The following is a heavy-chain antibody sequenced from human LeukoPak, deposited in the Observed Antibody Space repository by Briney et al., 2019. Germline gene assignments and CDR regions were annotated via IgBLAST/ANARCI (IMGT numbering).Heavy chain of an antibody. Sequence: GGSLRLSCAASGFTFYDYAMHWVRHAPGKGLEWVSTISSRGDSTYVADSVKGRFTISRDNSKNSLYLQMNTVRAEDTAVYYCVKGPRPDITVAHTVENWGQGTLVTVSS. CDR2: ISSRGDST. CDR3: VKGPRPDITVAHTVEN. J-gene: IGHJ4*02. D-gene: IGHD6-19*01. CDR1: GFTFYDYA. V-gene: IGHV3-23*01.